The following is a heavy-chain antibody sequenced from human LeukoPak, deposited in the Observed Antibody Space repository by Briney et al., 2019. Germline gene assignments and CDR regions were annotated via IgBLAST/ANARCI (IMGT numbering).Heavy chain of an antibody. CDR2: ISWNSGSI. CDR1: GFTFDDYA. Sequence: GRSLRLTCAASGFTFDDYAMHWVRQAPGKGLEWVSGISWNSGSIGYADSVKGRFTISRDNAKNSLYLQMNSLRAEDTAVYYCARDLGYSGYDESPKVLTALGHPKSVYYGMDVWGQGTTVTVSS. J-gene: IGHJ6*02. V-gene: IGHV3-9*01. CDR3: ARDLGYSGYDESPKVLTALGHPKSVYYGMDV. D-gene: IGHD5-12*01.